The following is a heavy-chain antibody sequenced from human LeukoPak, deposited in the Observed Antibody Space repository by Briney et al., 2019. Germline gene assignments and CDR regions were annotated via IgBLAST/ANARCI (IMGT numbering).Heavy chain of an antibody. Sequence: GASVKVSCKASGYTFTSYDINWVRQATGQGLEWMGWMNPNSGNTGYAQKFQGRVTMTMDRSTSTVYMELSSLRSEDTAVYYCARVVHPSYYMDVWGKGTTVTISS. CDR2: MNPNSGNT. CDR1: GYTFTSYD. J-gene: IGHJ6*03. CDR3: ARVVHPSYYMDV. D-gene: IGHD3-16*02. V-gene: IGHV1-8*01.